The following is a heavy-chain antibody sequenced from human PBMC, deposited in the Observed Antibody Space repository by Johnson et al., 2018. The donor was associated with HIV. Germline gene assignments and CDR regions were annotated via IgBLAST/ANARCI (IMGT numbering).Heavy chain of an antibody. V-gene: IGHV3-13*01. Sequence: VQVVESGGGLVQPGRSLRLSCAASGFTFSSYDMHWVRQATGKGLEWVSAIGTAGDTYYPGSVKGRFTISRENAKNSLYLQMNSLRAGDTAVYYCARGAPDSDAFDIWGQGTMVTVSS. D-gene: IGHD3-22*01. J-gene: IGHJ3*02. CDR1: GFTFSSYD. CDR3: ARGAPDSDAFDI. CDR2: IGTAGDT.